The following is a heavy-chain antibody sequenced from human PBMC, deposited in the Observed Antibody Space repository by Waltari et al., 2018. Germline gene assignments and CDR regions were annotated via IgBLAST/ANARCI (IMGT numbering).Heavy chain of an antibody. V-gene: IGHV3-7*01. Sequence: EVQLVQSGGGLVQPGGSLRPSGTASGSTFGEYGVSWVRQAPGKGLEWVANIREDGSRTYYVDSVKGRFTISRDNAKNSLYLQMNSLRPGDTAVYFCAGPITLRGSCWGQGTLVTVSS. CDR1: GSTFGEYG. J-gene: IGHJ4*02. CDR3: AGPITLRGSC. D-gene: IGHD3-22*01. CDR2: IREDGSRT.